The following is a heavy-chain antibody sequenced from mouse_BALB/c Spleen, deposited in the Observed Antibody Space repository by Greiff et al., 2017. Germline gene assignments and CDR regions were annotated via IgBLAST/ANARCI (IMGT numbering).Heavy chain of an antibody. J-gene: IGHJ4*01. CDR1: EYEFPSHD. CDR2: INSDGGST. Sequence: EVKLMESGGGLVQPGESLKLSCESNEYEFPSHDMSWVRKTPEKRLELVAAINSDGGSTYYPDTMERRFIISRDNTKKTLYLQMSSLRSEDTALYYCARHLYGNYHYYAMDYWGQGTSVTVSS. D-gene: IGHD2-1*01. CDR3: ARHLYGNYHYYAMDY. V-gene: IGHV5-2*01.